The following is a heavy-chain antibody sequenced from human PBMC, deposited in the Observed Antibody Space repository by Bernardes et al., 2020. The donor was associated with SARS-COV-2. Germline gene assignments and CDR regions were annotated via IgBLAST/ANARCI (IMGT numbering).Heavy chain of an antibody. D-gene: IGHD5-18*01. V-gene: IGHV4-39*01. Sequence: SETLSLTCTVSGGSISSSSYYWGWIRQPPGKGLEWIGSIYYSGSTYYNPSLKSRVTISVDTSKNQFSLKLSSVTAADTAVYYCARAHLQLWSQRFFDYWGQGPLVTVSS. CDR1: GGSISSSSYY. CDR2: IYYSGST. J-gene: IGHJ4*02. CDR3: ARAHLQLWSQRFFDY.